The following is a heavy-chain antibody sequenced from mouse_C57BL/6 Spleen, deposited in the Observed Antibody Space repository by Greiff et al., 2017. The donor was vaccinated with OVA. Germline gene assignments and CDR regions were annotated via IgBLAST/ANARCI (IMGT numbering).Heavy chain of an antibody. CDR1: GYTFTDYN. D-gene: IGHD1-1*01. CDR3: ARGMGYYGSSFDY. Sequence: EVKLQESGPELVKPGASVKMSCKASGYTFTDYNMHWVKQSHGKSLEWIGYINPNNGGTSYNQKFKGKATLTVNKSSSTAYMELRSLTSEDSAVYYCARGMGYYGSSFDYWGQGTTLTVSS. V-gene: IGHV1-22*01. CDR2: INPNNGGT. J-gene: IGHJ2*01.